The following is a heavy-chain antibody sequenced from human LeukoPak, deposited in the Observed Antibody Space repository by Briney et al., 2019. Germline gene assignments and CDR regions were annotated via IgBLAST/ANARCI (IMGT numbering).Heavy chain of an antibody. D-gene: IGHD6-25*01. J-gene: IGHJ3*02. CDR1: GFTFSAYG. Sequence: GGSLRLSCAASGFTFSAYGMSWVRQSPRKGLEWVSGVSGADGTTYYADSVKGRFTISRDNSKNTLYLQMNSLRAEDTAVYYCARVHHSGRAFDIWGQGTMVTVSS. CDR2: VSGADGTT. CDR3: ARVHHSGRAFDI. V-gene: IGHV3-23*01.